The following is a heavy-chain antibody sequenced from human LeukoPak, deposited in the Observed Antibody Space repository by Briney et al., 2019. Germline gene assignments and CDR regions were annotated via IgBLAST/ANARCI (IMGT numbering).Heavy chain of an antibody. CDR2: INWIGGST. CDR3: ARGGRWAFDI. D-gene: IGHD3-16*01. J-gene: IGHJ3*02. V-gene: IGHV3-20*04. Sequence: GGSLRLSCAASGFTVSSNYMSWVRQAPGKGLEWVSGINWIGGSTGYADSVKGRFTISRDNAKNSLYLQMNSLRAEDTALYYCARGGRWAFDIWGQGTMVTVSS. CDR1: GFTVSSNY.